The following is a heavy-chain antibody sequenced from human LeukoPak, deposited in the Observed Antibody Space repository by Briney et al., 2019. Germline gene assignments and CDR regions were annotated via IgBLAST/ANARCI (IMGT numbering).Heavy chain of an antibody. J-gene: IGHJ5*02. D-gene: IGHD6-19*01. CDR2: IYVSGGST. CDR1: GFTFSSYA. V-gene: IGHV3-23*01. Sequence: GGSLRLSCAASGFTFSSYAMSWVRQAPGKGREWVSSIYVSGGSTYYADSVKGRFTISRDNSKNTFYLQMNSLRADDTAVYYCAKGSGSGWYGWFAPWGQGTLVTVSS. CDR3: AKGSGSGWYGWFAP.